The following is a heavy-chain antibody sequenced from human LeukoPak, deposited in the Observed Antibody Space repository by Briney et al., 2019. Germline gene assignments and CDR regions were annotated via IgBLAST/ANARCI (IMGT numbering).Heavy chain of an antibody. CDR3: ARAGQLSYYYYMDV. Sequence: GSLRLSCAASGFTFSDYYMSWIRQAPGKGLEWVSYISSSGSTIYYADSVKGRFTISRDNAKNSLYLQMNSLRAEDTAVYYCARAGQLSYYYYMDVWGKGTTVTVSS. D-gene: IGHD1-1*01. CDR2: ISSSGSTI. CDR1: GFTFSDYY. J-gene: IGHJ6*03. V-gene: IGHV3-11*04.